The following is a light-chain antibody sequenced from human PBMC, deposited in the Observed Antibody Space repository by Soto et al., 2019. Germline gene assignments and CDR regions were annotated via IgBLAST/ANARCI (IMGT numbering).Light chain of an antibody. Sequence: QSALTQPRSVSGSPGQSVTISCTGTSSDVGGYNYVSWYQQHPGKAPKLMIYDDSKRPSGVPDRFSGSKSGNTASLTISGLQAEDEADYYCCSYAGSSLYVFGTGTKVTVL. CDR2: DDS. V-gene: IGLV2-11*01. CDR3: CSYAGSSLYV. CDR1: SSDVGGYNY. J-gene: IGLJ1*01.